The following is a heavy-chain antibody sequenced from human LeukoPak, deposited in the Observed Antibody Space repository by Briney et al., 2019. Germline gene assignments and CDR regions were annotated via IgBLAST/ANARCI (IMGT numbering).Heavy chain of an antibody. CDR1: GGSISSSSYY. Sequence: SETLSLTCTVSGGSISSSSYYWGWIRQPPGKGLEWIGSIYYSGSTYYNPSLKSRVTISVDTSKNQFSLKLSSVTAADTAVYYCARSGQQQLIGHFDYWGQGTLVTVSS. V-gene: IGHV4-39*01. CDR2: IYYSGST. CDR3: ARSGQQQLIGHFDY. J-gene: IGHJ4*02. D-gene: IGHD6-13*01.